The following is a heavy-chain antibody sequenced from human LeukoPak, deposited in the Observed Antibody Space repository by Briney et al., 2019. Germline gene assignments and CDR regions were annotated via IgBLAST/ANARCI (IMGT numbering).Heavy chain of an antibody. V-gene: IGHV4-59*08. D-gene: IGHD3-10*01. CDR1: GGSISSYS. CDR3: ARYGITIVRGGKYYFDS. CDR2: ICYSGST. Sequence: SETLSLTCTVSGGSISSYSWSWIRQPPGKGLEWIGYICYSGSTNYNPSLNSRVTISVDTSKNQFSLRLSSVTAADTAVYYCARYGITIVRGGKYYFDSWGQGTLVTVSS. J-gene: IGHJ4*02.